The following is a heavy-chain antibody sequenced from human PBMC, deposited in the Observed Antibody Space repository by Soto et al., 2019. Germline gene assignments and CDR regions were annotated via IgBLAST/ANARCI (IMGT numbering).Heavy chain of an antibody. V-gene: IGHV4-34*01. CDR1: GGSFSGYY. D-gene: IGHD2-8*02. CDR2: INHSGST. J-gene: IGHJ4*02. Sequence: QVQLQQWGAGLLKPSETLSLTCAVYGGSFSGYYWTWIRQPPGTGLEWIGEINHSGSTNYNPSLKSRVTLSVDTSKNQFSLKLTSVTAADTAVYYCARDNITGRFDYWGQGTLVTVSS. CDR3: ARDNITGRFDY.